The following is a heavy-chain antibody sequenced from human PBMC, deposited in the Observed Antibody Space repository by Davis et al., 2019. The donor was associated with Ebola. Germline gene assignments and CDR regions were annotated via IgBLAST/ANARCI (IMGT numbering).Heavy chain of an antibody. CDR1: GDSISSSNYF. D-gene: IGHD2-8*01. V-gene: IGHV4-30-4*01. Sequence: LRLSCTVSGDSISSSNYFWSWIRQSPGKGLEWIGYIYHSGSAYYNPSLGSRVTISLDTSKNQLSLKVNSMNAADTAVYYCAREVNAVRETDAFDIWGQGTMVTVSS. CDR3: AREVNAVRETDAFDI. J-gene: IGHJ3*02. CDR2: IYHSGSA.